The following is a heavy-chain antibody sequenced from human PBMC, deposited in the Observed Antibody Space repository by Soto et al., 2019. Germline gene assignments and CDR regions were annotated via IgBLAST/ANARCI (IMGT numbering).Heavy chain of an antibody. CDR2: ISSSSSYI. Sequence: EVQLVESGGGLVKPGGSLRLSCAASGFTFSSYSMNWVRQAPGKGLEWLSSISSSSSYIYYADSVKGRFTISRDNAKNSLYLQMHSLRAEDTAVYYCARDTITIFGVVRHQLMDVWGQGTTVTVSS. D-gene: IGHD3-3*01. V-gene: IGHV3-21*01. CDR1: GFTFSSYS. CDR3: ARDTITIFGVVRHQLMDV. J-gene: IGHJ6*02.